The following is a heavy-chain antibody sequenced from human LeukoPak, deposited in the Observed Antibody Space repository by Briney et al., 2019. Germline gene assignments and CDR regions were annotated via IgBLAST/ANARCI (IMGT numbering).Heavy chain of an antibody. CDR1: GFIFEDYT. V-gene: IGHV3-43*01. D-gene: IGHD3-22*01. J-gene: IGHJ4*02. CDR3: AKDLTYESSGSVIDN. CDR2: VNWHGTT. Sequence: GGSLRLSCAASGFIFEDYTMHWVRQVPGKTLKWVSLVNWHGTTYYADSLKGRFTISRDNSKNSLYLQMDSLRTEDTAFYYCAKDLTYESSGSVIDNWGLGTLVTVSS.